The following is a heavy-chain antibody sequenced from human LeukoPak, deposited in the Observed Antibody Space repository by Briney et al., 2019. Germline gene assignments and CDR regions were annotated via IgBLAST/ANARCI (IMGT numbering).Heavy chain of an antibody. CDR2: INPKTGDT. V-gene: IGHV1-2*02. J-gene: IGHJ4*02. CDR3: AKWGDYDILTGYYVSDF. CDR1: GYTFTGQY. D-gene: IGHD3-9*01. Sequence: ASVKVSCKASGYTFTGQYLYWARQTPGQGLEWMGWINPKTGDTDSAQNFQGRVTMTRDTSITTVYMELSSLTSDDTAVYYCAKWGDYDILTGYYVSDFWGQGTLVTVSS.